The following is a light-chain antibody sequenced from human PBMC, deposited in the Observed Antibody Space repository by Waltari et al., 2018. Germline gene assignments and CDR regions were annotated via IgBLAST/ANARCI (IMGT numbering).Light chain of an antibody. V-gene: IGLV1-51*02. J-gene: IGLJ2*01. CDR2: EKN. Sequence: SVLTQPPSVSAAPGQTVTISCPGSSPNLGNNYVSWYQQFPGTTPKLLIYEKNKRPLGMPDRFFGSKSGTSATLDIHGLQTGDEADYYCGTWDSSLSVGVLGGGTKVTVL. CDR1: SPNLGNNY. CDR3: GTWDSSLSVGV.